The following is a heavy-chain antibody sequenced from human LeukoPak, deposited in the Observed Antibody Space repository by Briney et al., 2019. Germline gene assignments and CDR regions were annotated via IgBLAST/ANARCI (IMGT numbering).Heavy chain of an antibody. CDR3: ARQHYYDSSGYWVFDY. CDR2: IYYSGST. D-gene: IGHD3-22*01. CDR1: GGSISSYC. Sequence: SETLSLTCTVSGGSISSYCWSWIRPPPGKGLEWIGYIYYSGSTNYNPSLKGRVTISVDTSKNQFSLKLSSVTAADTAVYYCARQHYYDSSGYWVFDYWGQGTLVTVSS. J-gene: IGHJ4*02. V-gene: IGHV4-59*08.